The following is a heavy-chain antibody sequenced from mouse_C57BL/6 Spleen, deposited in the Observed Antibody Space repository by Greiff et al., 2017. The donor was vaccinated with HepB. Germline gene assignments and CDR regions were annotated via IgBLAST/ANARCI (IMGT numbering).Heavy chain of an antibody. CDR2: IDPSDSYT. J-gene: IGHJ2*01. CDR3: ARRRAYYSNFYYFDY. V-gene: IGHV1-50*01. Sequence: VQLQQPGAELVKPGASVKLSCKASGYTFTSYWMQWVKQRPGQGLEWIGEIDPSDSYTNYNQKFKGKATLTVDTSSSTAYMQLSSLTSEDSAVYYCARRRAYYSNFYYFDYWGQGTTLTVSS. D-gene: IGHD2-5*01. CDR1: GYTFTSYW.